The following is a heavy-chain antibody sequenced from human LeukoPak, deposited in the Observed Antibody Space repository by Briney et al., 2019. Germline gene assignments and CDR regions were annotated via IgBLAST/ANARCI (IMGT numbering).Heavy chain of an antibody. J-gene: IGHJ4*02. CDR3: ARAGSSPRGGYFDY. CDR1: SGSISSDQSY. D-gene: IGHD2-15*01. Sequence: KSSETLSLTCIVSSGSISSDQSYWGWIRQPPGKGLEWLGTIYYSGSTYINPSLRGRVTLSVDTSKNQFSLKLSSVTAADTAVYYCARAGSSPRGGYFDYWGQGTLVTVSS. CDR2: IYYSGST. V-gene: IGHV4-39*07.